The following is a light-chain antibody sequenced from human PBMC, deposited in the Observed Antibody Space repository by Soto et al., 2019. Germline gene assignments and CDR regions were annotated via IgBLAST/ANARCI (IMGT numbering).Light chain of an antibody. CDR1: ESVSSN. CDR2: GAS. Sequence: EIVMTQSPATLSVSPGERVTLSCRASESVSSNLAWYQQKPGQAPRLLMYGASTRATGIPARFSGSGSGTEFTLTISSLQSEDFAVYYCQQNDDWPPWTFGQGTQVEIK. J-gene: IGKJ1*01. V-gene: IGKV3-15*01. CDR3: QQNDDWPPWT.